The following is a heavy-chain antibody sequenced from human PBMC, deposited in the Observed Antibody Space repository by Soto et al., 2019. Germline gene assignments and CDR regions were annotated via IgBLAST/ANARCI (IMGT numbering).Heavy chain of an antibody. CDR2: IIPIFGTA. J-gene: IGHJ6*02. CDR1: GGTFSNYA. D-gene: IGHD3-22*01. CDR3: ARDRAVYYYDSSGYPLVGYGMDV. Sequence: SVKVSCKASGGTFSNYAISWVRQAPGQGLEWMGGIIPIFGTANYAQKFQGRVTITADESTSTAYMELSSLRSEDTAAYYCARDRAVYYYDSSGYPLVGYGMDVWGQGTTVTVSS. V-gene: IGHV1-69*13.